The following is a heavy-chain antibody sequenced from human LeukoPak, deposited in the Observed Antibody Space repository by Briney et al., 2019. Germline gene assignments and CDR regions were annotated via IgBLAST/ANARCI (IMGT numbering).Heavy chain of an antibody. CDR1: GGSISSYY. CDR3: VRGVKYQLLDY. Sequence: SETLSLTCTVSGGSISSYYWSWIRQPPGKGLEWIGYIYYSGSTNYNPSLKSRVTISVDTSKNQFSLKLSSVTAADTAVYYCVRGVKYQLLDYWGQGTLVTVSS. V-gene: IGHV4-59*01. J-gene: IGHJ4*02. CDR2: IYYSGST. D-gene: IGHD2-2*01.